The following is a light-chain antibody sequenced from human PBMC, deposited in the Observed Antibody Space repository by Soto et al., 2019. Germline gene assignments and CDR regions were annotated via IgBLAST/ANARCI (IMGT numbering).Light chain of an antibody. V-gene: IGLV2-23*01. CDR2: EGS. J-gene: IGLJ1*01. CDR1: SSDVGNYIL. CDR3: CSYAGGSGYV. Sequence: QSVLTQPASVSGSPGQSITISCTGTSSDVGNYILVSWYQHQPGKAPKVMIYEGSKRPSGVSYRFSASKSGNTASLTISGLQPEDEADYYCCSYAGGSGYVFGTGTKLTVL.